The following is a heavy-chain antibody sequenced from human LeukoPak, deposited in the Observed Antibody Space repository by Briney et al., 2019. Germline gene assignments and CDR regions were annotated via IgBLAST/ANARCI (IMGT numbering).Heavy chain of an antibody. V-gene: IGHV4-59*12. CDR3: ASNYDFWSGYYHFDY. Sequence: PSETLSLTCAVYGGSFSAYYWSWIRQPPGKGLEWIGYIYYSGSTNYNPSLKSRVTISVDTSKNQFSLKLSSVTAADTAVYYCASNYDFWSGYYHFDYWGQGTLVTVSS. CDR1: GGSFSAYY. CDR2: IYYSGST. D-gene: IGHD3-3*01. J-gene: IGHJ4*02.